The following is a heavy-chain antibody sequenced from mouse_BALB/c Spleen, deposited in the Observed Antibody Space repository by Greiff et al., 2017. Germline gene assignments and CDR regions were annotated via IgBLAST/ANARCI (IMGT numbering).Heavy chain of an antibody. CDR2: INPSSGYT. CDR1: GYTFTSYT. D-gene: IGHD1-2*01. V-gene: IGHV1-4*01. J-gene: IGHJ2*01. Sequence: LQESGAELARPGASVKMSCKASGYTFTSYTMHWVKQRPGQGLEWIGYINPSSGYTNYNQKFKDKATLTADKSSSTAYMQLSSLTSEDSAVYYCARFTTAPFDYWGQGTTLTVSS. CDR3: ARFTTAPFDY.